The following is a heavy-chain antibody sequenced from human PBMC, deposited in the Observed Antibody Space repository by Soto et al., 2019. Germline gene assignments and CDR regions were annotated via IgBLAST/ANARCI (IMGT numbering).Heavy chain of an antibody. CDR1: GGPFRNYY. CDR3: ARADRFPRSWFDS. J-gene: IGHJ5*01. V-gene: IGHV4-34*02. Sequence: QVELQQWGAGLLKPSETLSLTCGVYGGPFRNYYWIWVRQHPGKGLEWIGEDNHSGEPTYNPSLQSRVTISLDTTNIHFSLKMTSVTAADTAIYFCARADRFPRSWFDSWGQGTQVTVSS. CDR2: DNHSGEP.